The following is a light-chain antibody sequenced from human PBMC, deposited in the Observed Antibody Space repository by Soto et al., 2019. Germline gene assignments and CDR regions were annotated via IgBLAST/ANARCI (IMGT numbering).Light chain of an antibody. CDR3: QQYKNWPPYT. V-gene: IGKV3-15*01. CDR2: GAS. Sequence: ETVMTQSPATLSVSPGETVTLSCRASQSVSSNLAWYQQKPGQAPRLLIYGASTRATGIPVRFSGSGSGTDFTLTISSLQSEDFADYYCQQYKNWPPYTFGQGTKLEIK. J-gene: IGKJ2*01. CDR1: QSVSSN.